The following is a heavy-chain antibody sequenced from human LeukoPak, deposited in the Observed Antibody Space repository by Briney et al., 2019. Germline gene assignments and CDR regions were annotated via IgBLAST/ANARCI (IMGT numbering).Heavy chain of an antibody. CDR1: GGSISSGSYY. D-gene: IGHD3-10*01. CDR3: ARGPTYYYGSGSYYYY. CDR2: ISTSGST. V-gene: IGHV4-61*02. J-gene: IGHJ4*02. Sequence: PSETLSLTCTVSGGSISSGSYYWSWIRQPAGKGLEWIGRISTSGSTNYNPSLKSRVTISVDTSKNQFSLKLNSVTAADTAVYYCARGPTYYYGSGSYYYYWGQGTLVTVSS.